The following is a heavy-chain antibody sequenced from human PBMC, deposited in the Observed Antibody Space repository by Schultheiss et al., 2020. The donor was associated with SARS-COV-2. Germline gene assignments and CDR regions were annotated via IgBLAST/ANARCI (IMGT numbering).Heavy chain of an antibody. CDR2: IIPIFGTA. CDR1: GGTFSSYA. Sequence: SVKVSCKASGGTFSSYAFSWVRQAPGQGLEWMGGIIPIFGTANYAQKFQGRVTITADESTSTAYMELSSLRSEDTAVYYCARSEAYCGGDCYSAAFDIWGQGTMVTVSS. D-gene: IGHD2-21*02. V-gene: IGHV1-69*13. J-gene: IGHJ3*02. CDR3: ARSEAYCGGDCYSAAFDI.